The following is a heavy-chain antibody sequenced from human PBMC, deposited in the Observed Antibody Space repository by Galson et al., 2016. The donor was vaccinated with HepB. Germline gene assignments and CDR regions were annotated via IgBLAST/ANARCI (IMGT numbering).Heavy chain of an antibody. V-gene: IGHV3-30*18. D-gene: IGHD3-22*01. CDR1: GFIFSSYG. CDR2: ISYDESNK. J-gene: IGHJ4*02. CDR3: AKEMRPRYYDSSGYDGLDY. Sequence: SLRLSCAASGFIFSSYGMHWVRQAPGKGLEWVAVISYDESNKYYADSVKGRFTISRDNSKNTLYRQMNSLRAEDTAVFYCAKEMRPRYYDSSGYDGLDYWGQGTLVTVSS.